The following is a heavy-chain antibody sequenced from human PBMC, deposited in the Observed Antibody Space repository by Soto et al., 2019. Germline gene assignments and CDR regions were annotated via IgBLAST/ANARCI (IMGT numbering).Heavy chain of an antibody. D-gene: IGHD3-16*01. CDR3: AREGGESSDGLYYFDS. CDR2: IYYSGNT. J-gene: IGHJ4*02. Sequence: SETLSLTCTVSGGSTSSDNYWSWIRQPPGKGLEWIGHIYYSGNTDYTPSPKSRLAISIDTSKNQFSLQLSSVTAADTAVYFCAREGGESSDGLYYFDSWGQGSLVTVSS. V-gene: IGHV4-30-4*01. CDR1: GGSTSSDNY.